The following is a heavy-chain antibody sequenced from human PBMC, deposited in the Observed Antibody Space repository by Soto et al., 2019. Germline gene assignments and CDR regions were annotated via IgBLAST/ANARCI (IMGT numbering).Heavy chain of an antibody. Sequence: ASVKVSFKASGYTFTGYYMHWVRQAPGQGLEWMGWINPNSGGTNYAQKFQGRVTMTRDTSISTAYMELSRLRSDDTAVYYCARATTGTRYYYYGMDVWGQGTTVTVSS. V-gene: IGHV1-2*02. J-gene: IGHJ6*02. D-gene: IGHD1-1*01. CDR2: INPNSGGT. CDR1: GYTFTGYY. CDR3: ARATTGTRYYYYGMDV.